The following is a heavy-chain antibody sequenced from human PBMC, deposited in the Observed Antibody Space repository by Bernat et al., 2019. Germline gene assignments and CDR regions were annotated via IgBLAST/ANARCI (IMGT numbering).Heavy chain of an antibody. CDR3: ARWARLNWFDP. CDR2: IYYSGST. Sequence: VQLQQWGAGLLKPSETLSLTCAVYGGSFSDYYWSWIRQPPGKGLEWIGYIYYSGSTYYNPSLKSRVTISVDTSKNQFSLKLSSVTAADTAVYYCARWARLNWFDPWGQGTLVTVSA. CDR1: GGSFSDYY. V-gene: IGHV4-34*01. J-gene: IGHJ5*02. D-gene: IGHD5-12*01.